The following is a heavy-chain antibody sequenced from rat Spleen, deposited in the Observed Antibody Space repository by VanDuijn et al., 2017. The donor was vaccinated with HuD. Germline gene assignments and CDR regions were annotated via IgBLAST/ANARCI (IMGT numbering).Heavy chain of an antibody. J-gene: IGHJ2*01. CDR3: AVAGYGY. CDR2: ISPDGGST. D-gene: IGHD1-7*01. Sequence: EVQLVETGGGLVQPGESLKLSCVASGFTFSSYWMFWIRQAPGEGLEWLSSISPDGGSTYYPDSVKGRFTISRDNAENTVYLQMNSLRSEDTATYYCAVAGYGYWGHGVMVTVSS. CDR1: GFTFSSYW. V-gene: IGHV5-58*01.